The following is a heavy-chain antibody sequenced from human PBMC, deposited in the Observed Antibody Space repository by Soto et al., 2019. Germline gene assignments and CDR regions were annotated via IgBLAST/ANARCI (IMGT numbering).Heavy chain of an antibody. V-gene: IGHV3-23*01. Sequence: EVHLLESGGNLVQPGGSLRLSCAASGFTFSSYAMSWVRQAPGKGPEWVSSISGSGDVIHYADSVKGRFTISRDNSKNTLWLQMNSLRAEDTAVYYCAKAIRFLAMALDNWGQGALVTVSS. CDR2: ISGSGDVI. CDR3: AKAIRFLAMALDN. D-gene: IGHD3-3*01. J-gene: IGHJ4*02. CDR1: GFTFSSYA.